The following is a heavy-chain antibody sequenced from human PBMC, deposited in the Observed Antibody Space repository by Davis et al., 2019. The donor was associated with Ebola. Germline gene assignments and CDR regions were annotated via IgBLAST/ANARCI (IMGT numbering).Heavy chain of an antibody. V-gene: IGHV1-46*01. CDR1: GYTFTSYY. Sequence: ASVKVSCKASGYTFTSYYMHWVRQAPGQGLEWMGIINPSGGSTSYAQKFQGRVTMTRDTSTSTVYMELRSLRSDDTAVYYCARAAPGTTWGYWGQGTLVTVSS. D-gene: IGHD1-1*01. CDR2: INPSGGST. CDR3: ARAAPGTTWGY. J-gene: IGHJ4*02.